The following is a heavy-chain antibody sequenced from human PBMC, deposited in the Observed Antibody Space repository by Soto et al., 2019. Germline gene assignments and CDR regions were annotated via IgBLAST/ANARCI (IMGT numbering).Heavy chain of an antibody. CDR3: ARGDRGAFDL. CDR2: IHSDGSST. Sequence: EVQLVESGGGLVQPGESLRLSCAASGFTFSYYWMHWVRQAPGKGLVWVSRIHSDGSSTTYAHSVKDRFTISRDNARNTLYLQMNGLRAEDTAVYYCARGDRGAFDLWGQGTVLTVSS. J-gene: IGHJ3*01. V-gene: IGHV3-74*03. CDR1: GFTFSYYW. D-gene: IGHD1-26*01.